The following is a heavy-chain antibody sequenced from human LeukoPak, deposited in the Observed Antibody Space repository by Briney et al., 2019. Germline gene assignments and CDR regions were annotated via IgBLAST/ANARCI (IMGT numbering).Heavy chain of an antibody. V-gene: IGHV3-21*01. D-gene: IGHD2-15*01. CDR3: SKDPTAPGSAEYFQH. CDR1: GFTFRSSD. J-gene: IGHJ1*01. Sequence: GGSLRLSCAASGFTFRSSDMDWVRQAPGKGLEWVASISSSSSLIYYTDSVNGRLTISRDNDKNSLYLQMDSLRAEDTAVYFCSKDPTAPGSAEYFQHGCQGTGVTVSS. CDR2: ISSSSSLI.